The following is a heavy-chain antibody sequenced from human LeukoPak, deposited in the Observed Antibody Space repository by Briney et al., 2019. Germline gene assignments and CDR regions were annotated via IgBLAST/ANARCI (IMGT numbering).Heavy chain of an antibody. V-gene: IGHV3-48*04. J-gene: IGHJ4*02. D-gene: IGHD6-19*01. CDR2: ISSSGSTI. CDR3: ASSQWLVAYFDY. CDR1: GFTFSSYV. Sequence: GSLRLSCAASGFTFSSYVMSWVRQAPGKGLEWVSYISSSGSTIYYADSVKGRFTISRDNAKNSLYLQMNSLRAEDTAVYYCASSQWLVAYFDYWGQGTLVTVSS.